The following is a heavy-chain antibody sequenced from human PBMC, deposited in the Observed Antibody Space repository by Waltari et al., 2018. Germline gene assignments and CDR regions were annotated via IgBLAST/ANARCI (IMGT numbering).Heavy chain of an antibody. J-gene: IGHJ6*02. Sequence: QVQLVESGGGVVQPGRSLRISWSASDFTFSSYAIHCVRPAPGKGLEWVAVISYNERNIYYVDSVKGRFAISRDNSKKMLYLQMNSLRAEDTAVYYCARDYCDRTNCHGMDVWGQGTTVTVSS. CDR3: ARDYCDRTNCHGMDV. CDR1: DFTFSSYA. D-gene: IGHD3-22*01. V-gene: IGHV3-30*09. CDR2: ISYNERNI.